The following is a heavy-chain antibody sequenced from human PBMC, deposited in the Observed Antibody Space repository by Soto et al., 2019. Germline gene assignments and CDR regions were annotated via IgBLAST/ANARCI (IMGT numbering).Heavy chain of an antibody. V-gene: IGHV4-59*01. CDR1: GGSISSYY. J-gene: IGHJ5*02. CDR3: ARELRITMVRGVIIPYNWFDP. CDR2: IYYSGST. Sequence: SETLSLTCTVSGGSISSYYWSWIRQPPGKGLEWIGYIYYSGSTNYNPSLKSRVTISVDTSKNQFSLKLSSVTAADTAVYYCARELRITMVRGVIIPYNWFDPWGQGTLVTVSS. D-gene: IGHD3-10*01.